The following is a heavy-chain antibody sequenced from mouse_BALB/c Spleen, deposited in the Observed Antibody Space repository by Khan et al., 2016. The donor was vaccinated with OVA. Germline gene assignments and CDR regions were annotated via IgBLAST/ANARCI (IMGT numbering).Heavy chain of an antibody. Sequence: EVQLQESGPGLVKPSQSLSPTCTVTGYSITSGYAWNWIRQFPGNKLEWMGYIRYSGVTSYTPSLKSRISITRDTSKNQFFLQLNSVTTEDTATYYCARGNYYGYYFDYWGQGTTLTVSS. CDR1: GYSITSGYA. CDR3: ARGNYYGYYFDY. CDR2: IRYSGVT. D-gene: IGHD1-1*01. J-gene: IGHJ2*01. V-gene: IGHV3-2*02.